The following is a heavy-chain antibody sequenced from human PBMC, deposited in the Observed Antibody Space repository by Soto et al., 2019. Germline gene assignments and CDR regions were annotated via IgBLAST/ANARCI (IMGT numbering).Heavy chain of an antibody. CDR1: GGSFSGYY. J-gene: IGHJ6*02. CDR3: ARVATAMVTFEPLLWFGAGYGMDV. CDR2: INHSGST. Sequence: SETLSLTCAVYGGSFSGYYWSWIRQPPGKGLEWIGEINHSGSTDYNPSLKSRVTISVDTSKNQFSLKLSSVTAADTAVYYCARVATAMVTFEPLLWFGAGYGMDVWGQGTTVTVSS. D-gene: IGHD5-18*01. V-gene: IGHV4-34*01.